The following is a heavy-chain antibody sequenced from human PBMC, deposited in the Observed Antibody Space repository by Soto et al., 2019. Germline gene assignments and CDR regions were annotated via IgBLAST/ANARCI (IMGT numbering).Heavy chain of an antibody. J-gene: IGHJ4*02. CDR2: INHSGST. D-gene: IGHD2-8*02. Sequence: PSETLSITCTVSGGSISSGGYYWSWIRQHPGTGLEWIGEINHSGSTNYNPSLKSRVTISVDTSKNQFSLKLTSVTAADTAVYYCARDKITGLFDYWGQGTLVTVSS. CDR3: ARDKITGLFDY. V-gene: IGHV4-39*07. CDR1: GGSISSGGYY.